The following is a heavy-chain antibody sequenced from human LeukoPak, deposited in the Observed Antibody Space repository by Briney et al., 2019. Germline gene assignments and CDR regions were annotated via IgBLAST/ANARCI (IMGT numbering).Heavy chain of an antibody. V-gene: IGHV3-53*01. CDR3: ARGWVVATGGFDM. J-gene: IGHJ3*02. CDR2: IYSGGPT. CDR1: GFTFTSYS. Sequence: GGSLRLSCAASGFTFTSYSMNWVRQAPGKGLEWVSVIYSGGPTYYADSVKGRFTISRDNSKNTVYLQMNSLRGEDTAVYFCARGWVVATGGFDMWGQGTMVTVSS. D-gene: IGHD2-8*02.